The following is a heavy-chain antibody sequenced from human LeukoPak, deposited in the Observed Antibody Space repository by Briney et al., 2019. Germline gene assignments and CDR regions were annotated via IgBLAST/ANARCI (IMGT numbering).Heavy chain of an antibody. CDR3: ASWCMLTLYYYGMDV. Sequence: SVKVSCKASGGTFSSYAISWVRQAPGQVLEWMGRIIPILGIANYAQKFQGRVTITADKSTSTAYMELSSLRSEDTAVYYCASWCMLTLYYYGMDVWGQGTTVTVSS. CDR1: GGTFSSYA. J-gene: IGHJ6*02. D-gene: IGHD2-8*01. CDR2: IIPILGIA. V-gene: IGHV1-69*04.